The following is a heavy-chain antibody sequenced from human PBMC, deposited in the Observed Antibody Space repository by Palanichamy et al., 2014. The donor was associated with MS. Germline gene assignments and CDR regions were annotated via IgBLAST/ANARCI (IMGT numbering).Heavy chain of an antibody. V-gene: IGHV3-7*01. Sequence: EVQLVESGGGLVQPGGSLRLSCAASGFTFENFWMSWVRQAPGKGLEWVANIKQDGSEKDYVDSVKGRFTVSRDNAKNSLHLQMKSLRDEDSAVYYCAREAWGGRYIFDSWGQGTLVTVSS. D-gene: IGHD1-26*01. CDR2: IKQDGSEK. CDR1: GFTFENFW. CDR3: AREAWGGRYIFDS. J-gene: IGHJ4*02.